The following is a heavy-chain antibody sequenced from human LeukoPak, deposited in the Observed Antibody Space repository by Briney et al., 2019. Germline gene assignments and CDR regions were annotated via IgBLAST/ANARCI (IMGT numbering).Heavy chain of an antibody. CDR3: EKPRGVGANWFDP. CDR2: ISGSGGST. Sequence: GGSLRLSCAASGFTFSSYVMSWVRQAPGKGPEWVSAISGSGGSTYYADSVKGRFTISRDNSKNTLYLQMNSLRAEDTAVYYCEKPRGVGANWFDPWGQGTLVTVSS. J-gene: IGHJ5*02. D-gene: IGHD1-26*01. V-gene: IGHV3-23*01. CDR1: GFTFSSYV.